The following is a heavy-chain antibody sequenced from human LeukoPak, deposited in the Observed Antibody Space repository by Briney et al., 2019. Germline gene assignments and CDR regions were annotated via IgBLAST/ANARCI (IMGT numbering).Heavy chain of an antibody. J-gene: IGHJ4*02. V-gene: IGHV3-7*05. CDR2: IKQDGSER. CDR3: ATLPAISGTEGY. D-gene: IGHD3-10*01. Sequence: GGSLRLSCAASGFTVSSYWMSWVRQAPGKGLEWVANIKQDGSERYNVDSVKGRFTIARDNAKNSLYLQMNSLRAEDTAVYYCATLPAISGTEGYWGQGTLVTVSS. CDR1: GFTVSSYW.